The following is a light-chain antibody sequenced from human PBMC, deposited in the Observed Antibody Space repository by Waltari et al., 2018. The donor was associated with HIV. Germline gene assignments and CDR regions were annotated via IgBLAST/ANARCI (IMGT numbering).Light chain of an antibody. Sequence: QSALTQPRSVSGSPGQSVTISCTGTSSDVGFYDYVPWYQQHPGKAPKVMIYDVSKWPSGVPDRFSGSKSGNTASLTISGLQAEDEADYYCCSYAGDNRFYVFGTGTKVTVL. CDR3: CSYAGDNRFYV. CDR1: SSDVGFYDY. J-gene: IGLJ1*01. V-gene: IGLV2-11*01. CDR2: DVS.